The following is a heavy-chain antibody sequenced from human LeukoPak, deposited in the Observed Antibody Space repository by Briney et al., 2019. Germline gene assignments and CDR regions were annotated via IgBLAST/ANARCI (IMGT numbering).Heavy chain of an antibody. V-gene: IGHV5-51*01. CDR1: GYSFTTYW. J-gene: IGHJ4*02. CDR2: IYPGDSDT. Sequence: LGESLKISCKGSGYSFTTYWIGWVRQMPGKGLEWMGIIYPGDSDTRYSPSFQGQVTISADRSISTAYLQWNSPKASDTAMYYCARHFGIAAPVEDYWGQGTLVTVSS. D-gene: IGHD6-13*01. CDR3: ARHFGIAAPVEDY.